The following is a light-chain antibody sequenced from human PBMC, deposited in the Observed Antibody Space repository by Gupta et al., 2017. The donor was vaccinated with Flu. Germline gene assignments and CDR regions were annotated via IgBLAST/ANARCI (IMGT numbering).Light chain of an antibody. CDR1: QSVSSSY. CDR2: GAS. V-gene: IGKV3-20*01. CDR3: QQNSSSPRT. Sequence: EIVLTPSPATLSLSPGERATLSCRASQSVSSSYLAWYQQKPGQAPRLLIYGASSRATGVPDRFSGSGCGTEFTLTISRREPEDFAVYYCQQNSSSPRTFGQGTKVEIK. J-gene: IGKJ2*01.